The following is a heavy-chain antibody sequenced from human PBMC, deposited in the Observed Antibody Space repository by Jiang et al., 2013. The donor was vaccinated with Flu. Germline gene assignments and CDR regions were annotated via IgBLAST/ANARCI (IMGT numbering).Heavy chain of an antibody. CDR2: INHSGST. D-gene: IGHD6-6*01. J-gene: IGHJ4*02. V-gene: IGHV4-34*01. Sequence: LLKPSETLSLTCAVYGGSFSGYYWSWIRQPPGKGLEWIGEINHSGSTNYNPSLKSRVTISVDTSKNQFSLKLSSVTAADTAVYYCARGRGRIAARPGRSYYWGQGTLVTVSS. CDR1: GGSFSGYY. CDR3: ARGRGRIAARPGRSYY.